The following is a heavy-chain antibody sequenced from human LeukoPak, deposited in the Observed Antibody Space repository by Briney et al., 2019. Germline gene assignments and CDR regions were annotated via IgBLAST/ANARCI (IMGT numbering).Heavy chain of an antibody. J-gene: IGHJ5*02. CDR3: ARGLRIVVVPAAPRQYNWFDP. D-gene: IGHD2-2*01. CDR1: GFTFSDYY. Sequence: PGGSLRLSCAASGFTFSDYYMSWIRQAPGKGLEWVSYISSSGSTIYYADSVKGRLTISRDNAKNSLYLQMNSLRAEDTAVYYCARGLRIVVVPAAPRQYNWFDPWGQGTLVTVSS. CDR2: ISSSGSTI. V-gene: IGHV3-11*01.